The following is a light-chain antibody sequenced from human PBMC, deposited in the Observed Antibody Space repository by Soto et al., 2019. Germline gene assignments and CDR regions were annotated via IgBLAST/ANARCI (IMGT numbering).Light chain of an antibody. CDR2: DAS. CDR3: QQHSNWPLT. J-gene: IGKJ4*01. CDR1: QSVSSY. V-gene: IGKV3-11*01. Sequence: ETVWTQSPATLSLSPGELATLSCRTSQSVSSYLAWYQQKPGQAPRLLIDDASNRATGIPARFSGSASGTDFTLTSSSLEPEDFAVYYCQQHSNWPLTFGGGTKVEIK.